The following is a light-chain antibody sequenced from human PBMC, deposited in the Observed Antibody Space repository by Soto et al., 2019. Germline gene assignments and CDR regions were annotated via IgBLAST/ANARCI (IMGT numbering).Light chain of an antibody. J-gene: IGKJ5*01. CDR3: QQYYSYPIT. V-gene: IGKV3-11*01. CDR2: YTS. Sequence: EILLTQSPATLSSSPGETATLSCRASQYVGTRLAWYQHKPGQAPRLLIYYTSNRATGVPARFSGSGYGTDFNLTISCLQSEDFATYYCQQYYSYPITFGQGTRLEIK. CDR1: QYVGTR.